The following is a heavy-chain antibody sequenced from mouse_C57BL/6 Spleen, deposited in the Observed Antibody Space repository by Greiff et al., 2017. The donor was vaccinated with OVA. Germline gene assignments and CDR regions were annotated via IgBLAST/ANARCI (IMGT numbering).Heavy chain of an antibody. Sequence: QVQLQQPGAELVRPGSSVKLSCKASGYTFTSYWMHWVKQRPIQGLEWIGNIDPSDSETHYNQKFKDKATLTVDKSSSTAYMQLSSLTSEDSAVYYCARGAQDDAMDYWGQGTSVTVSS. CDR3: ARGAQDDAMDY. V-gene: IGHV1-52*01. CDR1: GYTFTSYW. J-gene: IGHJ4*01. D-gene: IGHD3-2*02. CDR2: IDPSDSET.